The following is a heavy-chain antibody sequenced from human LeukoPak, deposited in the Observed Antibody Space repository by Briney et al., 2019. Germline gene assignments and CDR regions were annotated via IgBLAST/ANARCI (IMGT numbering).Heavy chain of an antibody. CDR3: ARDRLLYLDY. V-gene: IGHV3-23*01. CDR1: GFTFSSYA. J-gene: IGHJ4*02. CDR2: ISGSGGST. D-gene: IGHD2-21*02. Sequence: PGGCLRLSCAASGFTFSSYAMSWVRQAPGKGLEWVSAISGSGGSTYYADSVKGRFTISRDNSKNTLYLQINSLRVEDTAVYFCARDRLLYLDYWGQGTLVTVSS.